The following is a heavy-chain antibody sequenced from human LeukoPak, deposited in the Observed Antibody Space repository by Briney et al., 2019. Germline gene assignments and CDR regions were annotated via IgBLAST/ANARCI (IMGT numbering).Heavy chain of an antibody. CDR3: ARHVDVQWLVPGGYFDY. J-gene: IGHJ4*02. CDR2: IYYSGST. Sequence: PSETLCLTCTVSGGSISSSSYYWGWIRQPPGKGLEWIGSIYYSGSTYYNPSLKSRVTISVDTSKNQFSLKLSSVTAADTAVYYCARHVDVQWLVPGGYFDYWGQGTLVTVSS. D-gene: IGHD6-19*01. V-gene: IGHV4-39*01. CDR1: GGSISSSSYY.